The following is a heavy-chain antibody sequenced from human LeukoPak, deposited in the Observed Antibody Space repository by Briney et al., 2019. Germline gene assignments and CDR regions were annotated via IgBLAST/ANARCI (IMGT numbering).Heavy chain of an antibody. J-gene: IGHJ4*02. CDR1: GFTFDDYG. CDR2: INWNGGST. V-gene: IGHV3-20*04. Sequence: PGGSLRLSCAASGFTFDDYGMSWVRQAPGKGLEWVSGINWNGGSTGYADSVKGRFTISRDNAKNSLYLQMNSLRAGDTALYYCAREGGMAIAAAAKLDYWGQGTLVTVSS. CDR3: AREGGMAIAAAAKLDY. D-gene: IGHD6-13*01.